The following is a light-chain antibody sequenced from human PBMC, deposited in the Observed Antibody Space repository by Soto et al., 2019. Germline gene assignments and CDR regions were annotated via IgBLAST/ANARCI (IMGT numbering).Light chain of an antibody. CDR3: SSYTSNTTPV. CDR2: DVT. J-gene: IGLJ2*01. Sequence: QSVLTQPASVSGSPGQSITISCTGTSSDVGDYNYVSWYQQHPGKAPKLMIYDVTNRPSGLSDRFSGSKSGNTASLTISGVQAEDEADYYCSSYTSNTTPVFGGGTKVTVL. CDR1: SSDVGDYNY. V-gene: IGLV2-14*01.